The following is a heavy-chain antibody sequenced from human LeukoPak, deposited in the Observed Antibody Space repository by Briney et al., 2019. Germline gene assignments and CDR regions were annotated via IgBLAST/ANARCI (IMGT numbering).Heavy chain of an antibody. CDR1: GFTFNNYN. CDR3: ARDRLWFGESPYFDY. Sequence: GGSLRLSCAASGFTFNNYNMNWVRQAPGKALEWVSSITSSGTYIFYADSVKGRFTISRDNAKNSLYLQMNSLRAEDTAVYYCARDRLWFGESPYFDYWGQGTLVTVSS. D-gene: IGHD3-10*01. CDR2: ITSSGTYI. V-gene: IGHV3-21*01. J-gene: IGHJ4*02.